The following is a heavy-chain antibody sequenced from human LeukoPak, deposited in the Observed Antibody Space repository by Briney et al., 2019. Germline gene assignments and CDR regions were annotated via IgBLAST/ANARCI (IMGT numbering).Heavy chain of an antibody. D-gene: IGHD2-15*01. CDR3: ARVVVVVAAPYYFDY. Sequence: GGSLRLSCAASGFTFSSYWMSWVRQAPGKGLEWVANIKQDGSEKYYVDSVKGRFTISRDNAKNSLYPQMNSLRAEDTAVYYCARVVVVVAAPYYFDYWGQGTLVTVSS. J-gene: IGHJ4*02. CDR1: GFTFSSYW. V-gene: IGHV3-7*01. CDR2: IKQDGSEK.